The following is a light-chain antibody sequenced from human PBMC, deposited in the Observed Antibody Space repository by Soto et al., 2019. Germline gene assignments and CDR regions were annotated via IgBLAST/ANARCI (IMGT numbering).Light chain of an antibody. CDR2: AAS. CDR1: QPIDRY. CDR3: QQSYNAPFN. V-gene: IGKV1-39*01. J-gene: IGKJ3*01. Sequence: IQMTQSPSSLYASVGDTVTITCRASQPIDRYLNWFQQKSGQAPKLLMNAASTLRSGVPSRFSASGSGTDFTLTISSLQPEDYATYYCQQSYNAPFNFGPGTKVDIK.